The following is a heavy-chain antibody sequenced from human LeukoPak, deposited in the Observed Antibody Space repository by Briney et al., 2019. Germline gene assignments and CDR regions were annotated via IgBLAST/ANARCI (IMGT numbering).Heavy chain of an antibody. V-gene: IGHV4-59*01. CDR2: IYYSGST. D-gene: IGHD2-15*01. CDR3: ARENCSGGSCWPDY. J-gene: IGHJ4*02. CDR1: GGSLSGYY. Sequence: PSETLSLTCAVSGGSLSGYYWSWIRQPPGKGLEWIGYIYYSGSTNYNPSLKSRVTISVDTSKNQFSLKLSSVTAADTAVYYCARENCSGGSCWPDYWGQGTLVTVSS.